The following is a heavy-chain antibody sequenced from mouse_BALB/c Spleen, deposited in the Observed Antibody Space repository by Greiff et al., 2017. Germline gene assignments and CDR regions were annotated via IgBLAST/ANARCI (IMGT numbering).Heavy chain of an antibody. Sequence: EVQGVESGGGLVQPGGSRKLSCAASGFTFSSFGMHWVRQAPEKGLEWVAYISSGSSTIYYADTVKGRFTISRDNPKNTLFLQMTSLRSEDTAMYYCARVGGSGAYFDYWGQGTTLTVSS. D-gene: IGHD3-1*01. V-gene: IGHV5-17*02. CDR2: ISSGSSTI. CDR3: ARVGGSGAYFDY. CDR1: GFTFSSFG. J-gene: IGHJ2*01.